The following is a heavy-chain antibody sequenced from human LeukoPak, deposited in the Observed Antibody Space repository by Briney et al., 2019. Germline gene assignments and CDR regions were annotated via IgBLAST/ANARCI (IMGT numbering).Heavy chain of an antibody. V-gene: IGHV4-61*02. Sequence: PSETLSLTCTVSGGSISSGSYYWSWIRQPAGKGPEWIGRIYTSGSTNYNPSLKSRVTISVDTSKNQFSLKLSSVTAVDTAVYYCAGLNYYGSGSYYWGQGTLVTVSS. J-gene: IGHJ4*02. CDR1: GGSISSGSYY. D-gene: IGHD3-10*01. CDR2: IYTSGST. CDR3: AGLNYYGSGSYY.